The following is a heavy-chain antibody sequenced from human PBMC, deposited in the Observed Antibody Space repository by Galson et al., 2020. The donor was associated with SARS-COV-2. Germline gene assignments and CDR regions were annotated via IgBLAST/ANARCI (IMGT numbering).Heavy chain of an antibody. J-gene: IGHJ4*02. Sequence: GESLKISCAASGFTFSSYAMHWVRQAPGKGLEWVAVISYDGSNKYYADSVKGRFTISRDNSKNTLYLQMNSLRAEDTAVYYCARDVSANWGSILDYWGQGTLVTVSS. CDR3: ARDVSANWGSILDY. V-gene: IGHV3-30*01. CDR1: GFTFSSYA. CDR2: ISYDGSNK. D-gene: IGHD7-27*01.